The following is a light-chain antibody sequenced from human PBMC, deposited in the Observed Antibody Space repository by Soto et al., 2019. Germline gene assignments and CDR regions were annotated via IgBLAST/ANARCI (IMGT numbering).Light chain of an antibody. Sequence: SYELTQPPSVSVAPGKTARITCGGNNIGSKTVHWYQQKPGQAPVLVIYYDSDRPSGIPERFSGSNSENTATLTISRVEAGDEADYYCQVWDSSSDHPGVVFGGGTKLT. CDR1: NIGSKT. CDR2: YDS. V-gene: IGLV3-21*04. J-gene: IGLJ2*01. CDR3: QVWDSSSDHPGVV.